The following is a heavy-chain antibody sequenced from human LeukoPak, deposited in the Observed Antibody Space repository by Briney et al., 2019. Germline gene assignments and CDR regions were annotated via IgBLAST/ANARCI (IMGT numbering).Heavy chain of an antibody. Sequence: GGSLRLSCAASGLTFSSYAMSWVRQAPGKGLEWVSTISGSSGSIWYADSVKGRFTISRDNSNNTLYLQMNSLRAEDTAVYYCAKTRGGPTSPDDYWGQATLVTVSS. J-gene: IGHJ4*02. V-gene: IGHV3-23*01. CDR2: ISGSSGSI. CDR1: GLTFSSYA. CDR3: AKTRGGPTSPDDY. D-gene: IGHD2-15*01.